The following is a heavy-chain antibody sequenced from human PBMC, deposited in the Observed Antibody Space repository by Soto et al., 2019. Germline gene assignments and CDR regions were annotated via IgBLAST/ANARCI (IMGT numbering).Heavy chain of an antibody. D-gene: IGHD6-13*01. J-gene: IGHJ3*02. CDR2: ISAYNGNT. CDR3: ARDHATPIADNDAFDI. V-gene: IGHV1-18*01. CDR1: GYTFTSYG. Sequence: QVPLVQSGAEVKKPGASVKVSCKASGYTFTSYGISWVRQAPGQGLEWMGWISAYNGNTNYAQKLQGRVTMTTDTSTSTAYMELRSLRSDDTAVYYCARDHATPIADNDAFDIWGQGTMVTVSS.